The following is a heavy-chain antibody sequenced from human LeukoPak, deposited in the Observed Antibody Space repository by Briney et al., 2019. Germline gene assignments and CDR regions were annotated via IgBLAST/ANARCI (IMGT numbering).Heavy chain of an antibody. CDR2: INPNSGGT. D-gene: IGHD2-15*01. Sequence: ASVKVSCKASGYTFTGYYMHWVRQAPGQGLEWMGWINPNSGGTNYAQKVQGRVTMTRDTSISTAYMELSRLRSDDTAVYYCASITYQYCSGGSCYSSGPRDAFDIWGQGTMVTVSS. J-gene: IGHJ3*02. V-gene: IGHV1-2*02. CDR1: GYTFTGYY. CDR3: ASITYQYCSGGSCYSSGPRDAFDI.